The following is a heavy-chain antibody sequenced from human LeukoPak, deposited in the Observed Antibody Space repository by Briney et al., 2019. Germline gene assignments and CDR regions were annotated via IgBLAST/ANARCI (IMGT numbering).Heavy chain of an antibody. CDR1: GFTFSSYW. CDR3: ASPTTLLSPSG. V-gene: IGHV3-7*01. Sequence: GGSLRLSCAASGFTFSSYWMSWVRQAPGKGLEWVANIKQDGSEKYYVDSVKGRFTISRDNAKNSLYLQMNSLRAEDTALYYCASPTTLLSPSGGGQGTLVTASS. D-gene: IGHD3-10*01. CDR2: IKQDGSEK. J-gene: IGHJ4*02.